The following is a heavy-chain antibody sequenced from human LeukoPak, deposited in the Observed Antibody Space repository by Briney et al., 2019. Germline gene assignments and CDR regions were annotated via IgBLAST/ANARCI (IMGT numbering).Heavy chain of an antibody. J-gene: IGHJ5*02. CDR2: IYYSGST. D-gene: IGHD3-16*02. V-gene: IGHV4-39*07. Sequence: SETLSLTCTVSGGSISSSSYYWGWIRQPPGKGLEWIGSIYYSGSTNYNPSLKSRVTISVDTSKNQFSLKLSSVTAADTAVYYCARGGRYTVNWFDPWGQGTLVTVSS. CDR3: ARGGRYTVNWFDP. CDR1: GGSISSSSYY.